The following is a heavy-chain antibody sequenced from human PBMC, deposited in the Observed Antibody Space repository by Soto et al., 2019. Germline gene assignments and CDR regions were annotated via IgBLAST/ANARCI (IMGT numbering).Heavy chain of an antibody. Sequence: EVQLVESGGGLVKPGGSLRLSCAASGFTFSSYSMNWVRQAPGKGLEWVSSISSSSSYIYYADSVKGRFTISRDNAKNSLYLKMNSLRAEDTAVYYCARLDLRFWGWLLVRGGGLIDYWGQGTLVTVSS. CDR2: ISSSSSYI. V-gene: IGHV3-21*06. CDR3: ARLDLRFWGWLLVRGGGLIDY. J-gene: IGHJ4*02. CDR1: GFTFSSYS. D-gene: IGHD3-3*01.